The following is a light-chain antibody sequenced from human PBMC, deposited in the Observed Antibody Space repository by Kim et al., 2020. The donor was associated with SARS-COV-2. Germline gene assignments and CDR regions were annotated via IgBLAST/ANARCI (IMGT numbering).Light chain of an antibody. V-gene: IGKV3D-11*02. CDR3: QRRGNGHPALT. J-gene: IGKJ4*01. CDR1: DSVGIS. CDR2: DAA. Sequence: PWEGDTVSFRASDSVGISIALYQQKPGQGPRLMIYDAAIRAAGIRDRFSCSGSGTDFTLTIGSLAPEDFAVDYCQRRGNGHPALTFGGGTKVDIK.